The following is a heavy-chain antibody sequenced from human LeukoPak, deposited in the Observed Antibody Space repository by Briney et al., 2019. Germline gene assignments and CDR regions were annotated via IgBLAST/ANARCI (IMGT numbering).Heavy chain of an antibody. CDR1: GFTFSDYT. D-gene: IGHD5-18*01. V-gene: IGHV3-48*04. CDR3: ARVPSGYTLGYGYYYMDV. J-gene: IGHJ6*03. CDR2: ISTSSSTI. Sequence: GGSLRLSCAVSGFTFSDYTMTWVRQAPGKGLEWVSYISTSSSTIYYADSVKGRFTISRDNTKNALYLQMNSLRAEDTAVYYCARVPSGYTLGYGYYYMDVWGKGTTVTVSS.